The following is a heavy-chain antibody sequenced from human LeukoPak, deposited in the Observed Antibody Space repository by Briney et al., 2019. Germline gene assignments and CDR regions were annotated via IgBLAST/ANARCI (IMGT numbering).Heavy chain of an antibody. CDR1: GGSISSYY. J-gene: IGHJ3*02. V-gene: IGHV4-59*01. CDR3: ARFTVTSAFDI. CDR2: IYYSGST. Sequence: SETLSLTCTVSGGSISSYYWSWIRQPPGKGLEWIGYIYYSGSTNYNPSLKSRVTISVDTSKNQFSLKLSSVTAADTAVYYCARFTVTSAFDIWGQGTMVTVSS. D-gene: IGHD4-17*01.